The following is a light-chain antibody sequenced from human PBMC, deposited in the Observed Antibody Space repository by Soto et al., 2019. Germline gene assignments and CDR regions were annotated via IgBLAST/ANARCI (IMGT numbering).Light chain of an antibody. Sequence: EIVLTQSPGILSLSPGERATLSCRASQSVSSTYLAWYQQRPGQAPRLLIYAASTRATGIPARFSGSGSGTDFTLTISSLEPEDFAVYYCQQRSNWPWTFGQGTKVDIK. CDR3: QQRSNWPWT. CDR1: QSVSSTY. V-gene: IGKV3D-20*02. J-gene: IGKJ1*01. CDR2: AAS.